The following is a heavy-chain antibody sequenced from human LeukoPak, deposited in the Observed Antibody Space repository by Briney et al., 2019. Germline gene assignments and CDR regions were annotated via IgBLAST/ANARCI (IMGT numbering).Heavy chain of an antibody. V-gene: IGHV3-7*03. CDR3: ARGGEVGATRPFDY. D-gene: IGHD1-26*01. J-gene: IGHJ4*02. Sequence: GGSLRLSCSASGFTFSAYWMSWVRQAPGKGLEWVANIKQDGSEEHYVDSVKGRFTISRDNAKNSLYLQMNSLRAEDTAVYYCARGGEVGATRPFDYWGQGTLVTVSS. CDR1: GFTFSAYW. CDR2: IKQDGSEE.